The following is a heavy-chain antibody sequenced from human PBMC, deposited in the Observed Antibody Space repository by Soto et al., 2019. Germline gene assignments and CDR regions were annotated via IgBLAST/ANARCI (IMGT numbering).Heavy chain of an antibody. CDR2: IKQDGSEK. CDR3: ARGKYYDFWSGSYFDI. CDR1: GFTFSSYW. J-gene: IGHJ3*02. Sequence: PGGSLRLSCAASGFTFSSYWMSWVRQAPGKGLEWVANIKQDGSEKYYVDSVKGRFTISRDNAKNSLYLQMNSLRAEDTAVYYCARGKYYDFWSGSYFDIWGQGTMVTVSS. V-gene: IGHV3-7*01. D-gene: IGHD3-3*01.